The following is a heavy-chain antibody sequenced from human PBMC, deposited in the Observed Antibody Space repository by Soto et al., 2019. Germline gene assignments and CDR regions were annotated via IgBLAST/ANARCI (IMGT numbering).Heavy chain of an antibody. CDR3: AKDRYYDSSGYLGGFDP. V-gene: IGHV3-30*18. J-gene: IGHJ5*02. Sequence: LRLSCAASGFTFSGSGMHWVRQAPGKGPEWVAVISYDGRNIFYVDSVKGRFTVSRDNSKHTLYLQMNSLRAEDTAVYYCAKDRYYDSSGYLGGFDPWGQGTLVTVSS. CDR1: GFTFSGSG. D-gene: IGHD3-22*01. CDR2: ISYDGRNI.